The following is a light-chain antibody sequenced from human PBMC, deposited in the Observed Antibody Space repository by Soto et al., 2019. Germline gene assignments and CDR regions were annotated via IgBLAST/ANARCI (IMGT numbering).Light chain of an antibody. CDR3: QQYNEFPHT. Sequence: DIQMTQSPSSLSASVGDRVTITCRASQTISSRLAWYQQKPGQAPKLLIYKATTLQTGVASRFSGSGSGTEFSLTISSLQPDDFAVYYCQQYNEFPHTFGQGTRLDI. V-gene: IGKV1-5*03. CDR1: QTISSR. J-gene: IGKJ2*01. CDR2: KAT.